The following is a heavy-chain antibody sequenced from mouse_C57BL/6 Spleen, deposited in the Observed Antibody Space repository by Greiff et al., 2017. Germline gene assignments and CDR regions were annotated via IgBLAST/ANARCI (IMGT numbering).Heavy chain of an antibody. CDR1: GYTFTDYE. J-gene: IGHJ1*03. Sequence: QVQLQQSGAELVRPGASVTLSCKASGYTFTDYEMHWVKQTPVNGLEWIGAIDPETGGTAYNQKFKGKAILTADKSSSTAYLELRSLTSEDSAVFYFTSKCDSSSYGYFDVWGTGTTVTVSS. CDR2: IDPETGGT. CDR3: TSKCDSSSYGYFDV. D-gene: IGHD1-1*01. V-gene: IGHV1-15*01.